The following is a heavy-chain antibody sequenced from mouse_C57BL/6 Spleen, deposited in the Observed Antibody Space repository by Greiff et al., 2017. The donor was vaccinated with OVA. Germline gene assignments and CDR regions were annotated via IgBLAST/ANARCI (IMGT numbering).Heavy chain of an antibody. CDR3: ARLLRSPYWYCDV. V-gene: IGHV1-50*01. Sequence: QQSCKASGYTFTSYWMQWVKQRPGQGLEWIGEIDPSDSYTNYNQKFKGKATLTVDTSSSTAYMQLSSLTSEDSAVYYCARLLRSPYWYCDVWGTGTTVTVSS. D-gene: IGHD1-1*01. CDR1: GYTFTSYW. CDR2: IDPSDSYT. J-gene: IGHJ1*03.